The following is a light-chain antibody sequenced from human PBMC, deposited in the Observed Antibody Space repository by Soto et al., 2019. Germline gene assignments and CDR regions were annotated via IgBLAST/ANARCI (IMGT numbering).Light chain of an antibody. J-gene: IGKJ4*01. V-gene: IGKV4-1*01. CDR2: WAS. Sequence: DIVMTQSPDSLDVSLGERATINCKSSRSVLFSSNSKNALAWYQQRSGQPPKLLIYWASTRESGVPDRFSGSRSGTDFTLTISTLQAEDVAVYYCQQYYVTPPTFGGGTKVEIK. CDR1: RSVLFSSNSKNA. CDR3: QQYYVTPPT.